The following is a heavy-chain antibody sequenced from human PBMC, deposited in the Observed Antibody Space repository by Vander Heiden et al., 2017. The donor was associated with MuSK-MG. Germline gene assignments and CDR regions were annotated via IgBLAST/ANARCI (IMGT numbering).Heavy chain of an antibody. D-gene: IGHD2-8*01. V-gene: IGHV3-21*01. Sequence: EVQLVASGGGLVKPGGSLRLSCAASGFPFSRYSLNWVRQAPGKGLEWVSSISSSSSYIYYADSVKGRFTISRDNAKNSLYLQMNSLRAEDTAVYYCARDCTNGVCYGYYYYGMDVWGQGTTVTVSS. CDR3: ARDCTNGVCYGYYYYGMDV. CDR2: ISSSSSYI. J-gene: IGHJ6*02. CDR1: GFPFSRYS.